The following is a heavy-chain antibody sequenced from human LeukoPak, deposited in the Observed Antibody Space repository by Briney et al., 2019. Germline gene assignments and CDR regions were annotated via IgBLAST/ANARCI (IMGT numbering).Heavy chain of an antibody. CDR2: ISSSSSYI. V-gene: IGHV3-21*01. D-gene: IGHD3-10*01. CDR1: GFTFSSYS. J-gene: IGHJ6*02. Sequence: GGSLRLSCAASGFTFSSYSMNWVRQAPGKGLEWVSSISSSSSYIYYADSVKGRFTISRDNAKNTLYLQMNSLRAEDTAVYYCARAAYYYGSGSYRLDVWGQGTTVTVSS. CDR3: ARAAYYYGSGSYRLDV.